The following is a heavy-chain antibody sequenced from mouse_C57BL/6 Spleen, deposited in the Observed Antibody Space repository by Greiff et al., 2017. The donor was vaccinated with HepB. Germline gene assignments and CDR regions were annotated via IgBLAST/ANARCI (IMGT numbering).Heavy chain of an antibody. CDR2: ISSGSSTI. CDR3: ARTLYGSSHWYFDV. CDR1: GFTFSDYG. V-gene: IGHV5-17*01. Sequence: EVKLMESGGGLVKPGGSLKLSCAASGFTFSDYGMHWVRQAPEKGLEWVAYISSGSSTIYYADTVKGRFTISRDNAKNTLFLQMTSLRSEDTAMYYCARTLYGSSHWYFDVWGTGTTVTVSS. J-gene: IGHJ1*03. D-gene: IGHD1-1*01.